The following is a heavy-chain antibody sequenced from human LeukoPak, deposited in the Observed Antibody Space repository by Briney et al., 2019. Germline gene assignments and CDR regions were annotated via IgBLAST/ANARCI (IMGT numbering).Heavy chain of an antibody. Sequence: PGGSLRLSCAASGFTFSSYAISWVRQAPGKGLEWVSAISGSGGSTYYADPVKGRFTISRDNSKNTLYLQMNSLRAEDTAVYYCAKDFVTWSSSWYWDLWGQGTLVTVSS. CDR1: GFTFSSYA. J-gene: IGHJ4*02. CDR2: ISGSGGST. V-gene: IGHV3-23*01. CDR3: AKDFVTWSSSWYWDL. D-gene: IGHD6-13*01.